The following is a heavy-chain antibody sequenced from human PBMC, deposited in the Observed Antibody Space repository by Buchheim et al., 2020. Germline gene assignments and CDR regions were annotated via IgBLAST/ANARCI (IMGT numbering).Heavy chain of an antibody. Sequence: QVQLQESGPGLVEPSETLSLTCAVSGYSISNDYYWGWIRQPPGKGLEWIGSISHGGRTFYNPSLKSRVTVSLDASKNHFSLTLTSVTAPDTAMYYCARMGYSGSYYDPWGRGTL. CDR3: ARMGYSGSYYDP. V-gene: IGHV4-38-2*01. J-gene: IGHJ5*02. CDR2: ISHGGRT. CDR1: GYSISNDYY. D-gene: IGHD1-26*01.